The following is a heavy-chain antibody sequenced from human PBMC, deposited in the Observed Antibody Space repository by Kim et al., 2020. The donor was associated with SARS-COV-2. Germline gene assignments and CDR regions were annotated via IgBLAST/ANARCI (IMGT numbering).Heavy chain of an antibody. D-gene: IGHD3-22*01. CDR2: IWYDGSNK. CDR3: ARDSPMIVGHDAFDI. V-gene: IGHV3-33*01. Sequence: GGSLRLSCAASGFTFSIYGMHWVRQAPGKGLEWVAVIWYDGSNKYYADSVKGRFTISRDNSKNTLYLQVNSLRAEDTAVYYCARDSPMIVGHDAFDIWGQGTMVTVSS. CDR1: GFTFSIYG. J-gene: IGHJ3*02.